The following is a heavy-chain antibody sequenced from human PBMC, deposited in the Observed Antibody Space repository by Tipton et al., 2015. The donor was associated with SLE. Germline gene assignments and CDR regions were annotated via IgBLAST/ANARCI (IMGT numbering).Heavy chain of an antibody. CDR1: GDSVSSNTAA. CDR3: ARANLDIWDF. D-gene: IGHD3-16*01. CDR2: TYYRSKWYN. V-gene: IGHV6-1*01. J-gene: IGHJ4*02. Sequence: GLVKPSQTLSLTCAISGDSVSSNTAAWNWIRQSPSRGLEWLGRTYYRSKWYNDYAVSLKGRITINPDTSRNHFSLQLNSLSPEDTAVYYCARANLDIWDFWGQGSMVTVSS.